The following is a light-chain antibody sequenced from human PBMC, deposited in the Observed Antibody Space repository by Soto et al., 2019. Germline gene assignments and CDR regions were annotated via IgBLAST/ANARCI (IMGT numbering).Light chain of an antibody. CDR1: SSDVGGYNY. J-gene: IGLJ2*01. V-gene: IGLV2-11*01. CDR3: CSYAGSYTVV. Sequence: QSALTQPRSVSGSPGQSVTISCTGTSSDVGGYNYVSWYQQHPGQAPRLMIYDVTKRPSGVPDRFSGSKSGNTASLTISGLQAEDEAEYYCCSYAGSYTVVFGGGTKLTVL. CDR2: DVT.